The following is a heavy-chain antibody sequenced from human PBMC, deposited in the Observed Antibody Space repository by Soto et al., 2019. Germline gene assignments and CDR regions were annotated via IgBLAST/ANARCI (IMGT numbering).Heavy chain of an antibody. CDR1: GGTFSSYA. V-gene: IGHV1-69*01. CDR3: LRGYKPRTNRAGFDP. Sequence: QVQLVQSGAEVKKPGSSVKVSCKASGGTFSSYAISWVRQAPGQGLEWMGGIIPIFGTANYAQKFQGRVTITADESQTTAYMELSSMRSEDTAVYYCLRGYKPRTNRAGFDPWGQGTLVTVSS. J-gene: IGHJ5*02. D-gene: IGHD2-8*01. CDR2: IIPIFGTA.